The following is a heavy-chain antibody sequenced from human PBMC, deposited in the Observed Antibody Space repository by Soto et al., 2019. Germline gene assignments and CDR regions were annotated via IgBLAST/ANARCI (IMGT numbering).Heavy chain of an antibody. CDR3: ARDSSPLSRNRTNGVCYTNGMDV. CDR1: GYTFTGYY. CDR2: INPNSGGT. J-gene: IGHJ6*02. V-gene: IGHV1-2*04. D-gene: IGHD2-8*01. Sequence: ASVKVSCKASGYTFTGYYMHWVRQAPGQGLEWMGWINPNSGGTNYAQKFQGWVTMTRDTSISTAYMELSRLRSDDTAVYYCARDSSPLSRNRTNGVCYTNGMDVWGQGTTVTVSS.